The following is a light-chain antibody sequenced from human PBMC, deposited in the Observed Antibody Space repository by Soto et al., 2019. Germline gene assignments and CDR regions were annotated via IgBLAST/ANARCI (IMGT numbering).Light chain of an antibody. CDR1: SGHNSYA. Sequence: QPVLTQSPSASASLGASVKLTCTLSSGHNSYAIAWHQQQPEKGPRYLMNLNSDGSHNKGDGIPDRFSGSSSWAERYLTIPSLQSEDEADYYCQTWATGIRVFGGGTKLTVL. V-gene: IGLV4-69*01. J-gene: IGLJ2*01. CDR3: QTWATGIRV. CDR2: LNSDGSH.